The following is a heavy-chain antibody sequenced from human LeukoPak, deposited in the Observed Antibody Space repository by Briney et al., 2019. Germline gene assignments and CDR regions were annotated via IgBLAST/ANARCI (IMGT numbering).Heavy chain of an antibody. Sequence: RTSETLSLTCTVSGVSISSGGYYWSWIRQHPGKGLEWIGYIYYSGSTYYNPSLKSRVTISVDTSKNQFSLKLSSVTAADTAVYYCARGYYDFWSGYYTPYGMDVWGQGTTVTVSS. CDR3: ARGYYDFWSGYYTPYGMDV. CDR2: IYYSGST. CDR1: GVSISSGGYY. J-gene: IGHJ6*02. D-gene: IGHD3-3*01. V-gene: IGHV4-31*03.